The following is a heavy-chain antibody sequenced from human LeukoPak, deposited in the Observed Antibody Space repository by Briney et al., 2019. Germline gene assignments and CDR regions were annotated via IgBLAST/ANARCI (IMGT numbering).Heavy chain of an antibody. D-gene: IGHD4/OR15-4a*01. V-gene: IGHV1-8*01. CDR3: ARETILGAITGWFDP. CDR1: GYTLSTYD. CDR2: MNVNSGEA. J-gene: IGHJ5*02. Sequence: ASVKVSCKASGYTLSTYDINWVRQAPGQGLEWMGWMNVNSGEAGYAQKFQGRVTMTRDTSTNTAYMEVSSLTSEDSAIYYCARETILGAITGWFDPWGQGTLVIVSS.